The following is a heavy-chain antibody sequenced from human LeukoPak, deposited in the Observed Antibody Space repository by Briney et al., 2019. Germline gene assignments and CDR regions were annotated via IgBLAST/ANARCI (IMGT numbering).Heavy chain of an antibody. V-gene: IGHV4-59*01. CDR2: IYYSGST. CDR3: ARAKNKGYCYDSSGYQDAFDI. CDR1: AGSISSYY. Sequence: PSETLSLTCTVSAGSISSYYWSWLRQPPRKGLEWDGYIYYSGSTNYNPSLKSRVTISVETSKNQFSLKLGSVTAADPAVVSGARAKNKGYCYDSSGYQDAFDIWGQGTMVTVSS. D-gene: IGHD3-22*01. J-gene: IGHJ3*02.